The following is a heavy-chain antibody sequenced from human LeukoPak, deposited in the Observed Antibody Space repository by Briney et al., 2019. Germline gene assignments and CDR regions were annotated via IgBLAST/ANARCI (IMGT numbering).Heavy chain of an antibody. J-gene: IGHJ4*02. V-gene: IGHV3-21*01. CDR1: GFTFSSYS. CDR3: ARERARWFGELLPFDY. CDR2: ISSSSSYI. Sequence: PGGSLRLSCAASGFTFSSYSMNWVRQAPGKGLEWVSSISSSSSYIYYADSVKGRFTISRDNAKNSLYLQMNSLRAEDTAVYYCARERARWFGELLPFDYWGQETLVTVSS. D-gene: IGHD3-10*01.